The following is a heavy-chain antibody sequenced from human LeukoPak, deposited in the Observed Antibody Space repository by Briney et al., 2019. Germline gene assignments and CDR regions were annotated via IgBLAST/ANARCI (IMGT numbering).Heavy chain of an antibody. CDR2: ISGSGGNT. Sequence: GRSLRLSCAASGFTFSSYAMHWVRQAPGKGLEWVSAISGSGGNTYYADSVKGRFTISRDNSKNTLYLQMNSLRAEDTAVYYCANSHEADYVWGSYRYPAGYFDYWGQGTLVTVSS. D-gene: IGHD3-16*02. CDR3: ANSHEADYVWGSYRYPAGYFDY. CDR1: GFTFSSYA. J-gene: IGHJ4*02. V-gene: IGHV3-23*01.